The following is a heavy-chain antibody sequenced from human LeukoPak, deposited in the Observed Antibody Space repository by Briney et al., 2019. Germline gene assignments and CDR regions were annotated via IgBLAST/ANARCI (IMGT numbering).Heavy chain of an antibody. CDR1: GGTFSSYA. CDR2: IIPILGIA. CDR3: ASPGRGYSGYYGMDV. Sequence: SLNLTCNASGGTFSSYAISWVRQAPGQGLEWMGRIIPILGIANYAQKLQGRVTITADKSTSTAYMELSSLRSEDTAVYYCASPGRGYSGYYGMDVWGQGTTVTVSS. D-gene: IGHD1-26*01. V-gene: IGHV1-69*04. J-gene: IGHJ6*02.